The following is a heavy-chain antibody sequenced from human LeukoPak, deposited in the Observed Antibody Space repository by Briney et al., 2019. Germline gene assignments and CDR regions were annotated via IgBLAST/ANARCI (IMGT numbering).Heavy chain of an antibody. J-gene: IGHJ6*03. CDR3: ARHCTGDIRAAYYFYYYMDV. CDR1: GGSISTSSYY. D-gene: IGHD2-8*02. Sequence: PSETLSLTCTVSGGSISTSSYYWGWIRQPPGKGLEWIGSISESGRTYYNPSLKSRVIISVDTSKKHFSLKLSSVTAADTAVYYCARHCTGDIRAAYYFYYYMDVWGKGTTVTVSS. CDR2: ISESGRT. V-gene: IGHV4-39*02.